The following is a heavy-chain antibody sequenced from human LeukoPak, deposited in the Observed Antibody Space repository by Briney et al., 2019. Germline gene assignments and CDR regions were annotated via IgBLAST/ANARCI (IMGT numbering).Heavy chain of an antibody. D-gene: IGHD1-26*01. CDR3: VRDNGESYYGMGY. CDR2: ISGSGGNT. J-gene: IGHJ4*02. Sequence: GGSLRLSCAASGFTFSSYAMNWVRQAPGKGLEWVSGISGSGGNTYYADSVKGRFTFSRDNAKNTLYLQMNSLRAEDTAVYYCVRDNGESYYGMGYWGQGTLVTVSS. CDR1: GFTFSSYA. V-gene: IGHV3-23*01.